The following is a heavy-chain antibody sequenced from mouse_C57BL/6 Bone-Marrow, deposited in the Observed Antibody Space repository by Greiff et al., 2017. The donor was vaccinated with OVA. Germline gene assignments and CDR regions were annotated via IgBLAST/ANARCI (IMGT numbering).Heavy chain of an antibody. CDR2: IDPSDSYT. J-gene: IGHJ2*01. CDR1: GYTFTSYW. D-gene: IGHD1-1*01. CDR3: ARGANLGAYYGSSYFDY. Sequence: QVQLQQPGAELVKPGASVKLSCKASGYTFTSYWMQWVKQRPGQGLEWIGEIDPSDSYTNYNQKFKGKATLTVDTASSTAYMQLSSLTSEDSAVYYCARGANLGAYYGSSYFDYWGQGTTLSVSS. V-gene: IGHV1-50*01.